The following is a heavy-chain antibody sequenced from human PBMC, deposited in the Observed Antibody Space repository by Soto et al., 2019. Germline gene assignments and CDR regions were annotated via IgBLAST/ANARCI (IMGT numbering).Heavy chain of an antibody. CDR1: GGPVSSGVYY. V-gene: IGHV4-61*08. CDR3: ARDAKVDTDWGGYYYYDMDV. J-gene: IGHJ6*02. D-gene: IGHD5-18*01. Sequence: SETLSLTCTVSGGPVSSGVYYWTWIRQPPGNGLEWIGSVYHSGTTNYHPSLKSRVTISIDTSKSQFSLQLRSVTAADTAVYYCARDAKVDTDWGGYYYYDMDVWGQGTTVAVSS. CDR2: VYHSGTT.